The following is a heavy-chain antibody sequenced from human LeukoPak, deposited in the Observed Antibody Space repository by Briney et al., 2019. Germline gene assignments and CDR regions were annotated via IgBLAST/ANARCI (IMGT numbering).Heavy chain of an antibody. V-gene: IGHV3-30*03. J-gene: IGHJ6*02. CDR3: ARGGIYYCSGGYCYHMDV. CDR2: ISYDGSNK. Sequence: GGSLKLSCAASKFTFSSFGMHWVRQAPGKGLEWVAIISYDGSNKYYADSVKGRFTISRDNSKNTLYLQMNSLRAEDTAVYYCARGGIYYCSGGYCYHMDVWGQGTTVTVSS. CDR1: KFTFSSFG. D-gene: IGHD2-15*01.